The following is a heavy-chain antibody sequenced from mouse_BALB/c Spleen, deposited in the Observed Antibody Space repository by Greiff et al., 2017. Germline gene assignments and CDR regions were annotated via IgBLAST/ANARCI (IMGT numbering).Heavy chain of an antibody. CDR2: ISSGSSTI. Sequence: EVQVVESGGGLVQPGGSRKLSCAASGFTFSSFGMHWVRQAPEKGLEWVAYISSGSSTIYYADTVKGRFTISRDNPKNTLFLQMTSLRSEDTAMYYCAREDYDQAWFAYWGQGTLVTVSA. CDR3: AREDYDQAWFAY. D-gene: IGHD2-4*01. J-gene: IGHJ3*01. CDR1: GFTFSSFG. V-gene: IGHV5-17*02.